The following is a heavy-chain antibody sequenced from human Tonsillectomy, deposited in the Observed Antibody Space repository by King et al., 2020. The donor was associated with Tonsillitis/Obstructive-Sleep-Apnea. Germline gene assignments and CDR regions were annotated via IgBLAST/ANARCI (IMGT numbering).Heavy chain of an antibody. Sequence: QLVQSGAEVKKPGASVKVSCKASGYPFTGYYMHWVRQAPGQGLEWRGWINPNSGGTNYAKSFQGRVTMTRDTSISTAYMEMSRLRSDDTAVYYGARGMVRGVPAGILDYWGQGTLVTVSS. CDR3: ARGMVRGVPAGILDY. CDR1: GYPFTGYY. D-gene: IGHD3-10*01. CDR2: INPNSGGT. J-gene: IGHJ4*02. V-gene: IGHV1-2*02.